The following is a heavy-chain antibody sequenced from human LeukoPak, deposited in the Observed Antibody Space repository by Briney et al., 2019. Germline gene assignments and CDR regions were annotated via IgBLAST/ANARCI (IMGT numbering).Heavy chain of an antibody. CDR1: GFTFSSYG. V-gene: IGHV3-33*01. Sequence: GGSLRLSCAASGFTFSSYGMHWVRQAPGEGLEWVAVIWYDGSNKYYADSVKGRFTISRDNSKNTLYLQMNSLRAEDTAVYYCARDSIYGSGSYLHYFDYWGQGTLVTVSS. CDR3: ARDSIYGSGSYLHYFDY. J-gene: IGHJ4*02. D-gene: IGHD3-10*01. CDR2: IWYDGSNK.